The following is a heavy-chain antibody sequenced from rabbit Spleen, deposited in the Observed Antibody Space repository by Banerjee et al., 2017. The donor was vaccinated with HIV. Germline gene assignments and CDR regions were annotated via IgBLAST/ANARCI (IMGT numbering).Heavy chain of an antibody. CDR3: ARNYVNAFDP. D-gene: IGHD1-1*01. CDR1: GFSFSSSDY. CDR2: IYGGFDYT. Sequence: QSLGESGGGLVKPGASLTLTCTASGFSFSSSDYMCWVRQAPGKGLEWIGCIYGGFDYTYYASWASGRFTISKTSSTTVTLQMTSLTAADTATYFCARNYVNAFDPWGQGTLVTVS. V-gene: IGHV1S40*01. J-gene: IGHJ2*01.